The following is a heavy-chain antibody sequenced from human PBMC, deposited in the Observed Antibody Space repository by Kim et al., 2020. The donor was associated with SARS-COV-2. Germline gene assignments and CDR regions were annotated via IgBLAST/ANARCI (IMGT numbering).Heavy chain of an antibody. V-gene: IGHV4-4*02. CDR2: IYHSGST. CDR3: ARDITRRNTEPTRNDDAFDI. J-gene: IGHJ3*02. CDR1: GGSISSSNW. D-gene: IGHD1-26*01. Sequence: SETLSLTCAVSGGSISSSNWWSWVRQPPGKGLEWIGEIYHSGSTNYNPSLKSRVTISVDKSKNQFSLKLSSVTAADTAVYYCARDITRRNTEPTRNDDAFDIWGQGTMVTVSS.